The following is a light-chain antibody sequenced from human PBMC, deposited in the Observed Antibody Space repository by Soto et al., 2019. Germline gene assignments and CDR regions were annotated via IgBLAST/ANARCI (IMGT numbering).Light chain of an antibody. CDR2: DAS. CDR1: QSVGYH. CDR3: QQRSNWPPVT. J-gene: IGKJ4*01. V-gene: IGKV3-11*01. Sequence: EIVLTQSPATLSLSPGERATLSCRASQSVGYHLAWYQQKPGQAPRLLIYDASNRATGIPARFSGSGSGTDFTLAISSLEPEDFAVYYCQQRSNWPPVTLGGGTKVDIK.